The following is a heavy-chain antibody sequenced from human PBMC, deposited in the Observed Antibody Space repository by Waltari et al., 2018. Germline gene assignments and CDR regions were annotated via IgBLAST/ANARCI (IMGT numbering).Heavy chain of an antibody. D-gene: IGHD3-22*01. CDR2: IYYSGST. V-gene: IGHV4-39*07. Sequence: QLQLQESGPGLVKPSETLSLTCTVSGGSISSSSYYWGWIRQPPGKGLEWIGSIYYSGSTYYNPTLKSRVTISVDTSKNQFSLKLSSVTAADTAVYYCARGSGESGYYYVWGQGTLVTVSS. CDR3: ARGSGESGYYYV. J-gene: IGHJ4*02. CDR1: GGSISSSSYY.